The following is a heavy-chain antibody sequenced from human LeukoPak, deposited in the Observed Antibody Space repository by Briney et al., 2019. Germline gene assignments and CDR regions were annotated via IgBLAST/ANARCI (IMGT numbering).Heavy chain of an antibody. CDR1: GFTFSSYA. D-gene: IGHD2-8*01. Sequence: GGSLRLSCAASGFTFSSYAMSWVRQAPGKGLEWVSAISGSGGSTYYAHSVKGRFTISRDNSKNTLYLQMNSLRAEDTAVYYCAKYCTNGGCSYYYYYGMDVWGQGTTVTVSS. V-gene: IGHV3-23*01. CDR2: ISGSGGST. CDR3: AKYCTNGGCSYYYYYGMDV. J-gene: IGHJ6*02.